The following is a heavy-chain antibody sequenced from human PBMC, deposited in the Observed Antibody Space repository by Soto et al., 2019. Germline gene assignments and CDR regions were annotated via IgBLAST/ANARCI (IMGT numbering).Heavy chain of an antibody. CDR3: ARAGCTNGVCYRWFDP. CDR1: GYTFTSYG. V-gene: IGHV1-2*04. J-gene: IGHJ5*02. D-gene: IGHD2-8*01. CDR2: IIPNNGDT. Sequence: ASVRVSCKASGYTFTSYGISWVRQAPGQGLEWMGWIIPNNGDTNYAQKFQGWVTMTRDTSMSTAYMELSRLRSDDTAVYYCARAGCTNGVCYRWFDPWGQGTLVTVSS.